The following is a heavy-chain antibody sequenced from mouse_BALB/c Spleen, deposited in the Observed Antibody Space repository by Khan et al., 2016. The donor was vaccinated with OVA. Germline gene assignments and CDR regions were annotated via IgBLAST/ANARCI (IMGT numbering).Heavy chain of an antibody. J-gene: IGHJ4*01. Sequence: EVKLLESGPGLVKPSQSLSLTCTVTGYSITSDYAWNWTRQFPGNKLEWMGYISYSGSTNYNPSLKSRISITRDTSKNQFFLQLNSVTTEDTATYYCARDGSRYNYAMDYWGQGTSVTVSS. D-gene: IGHD2-3*01. V-gene: IGHV3-2*02. CDR3: ARDGSRYNYAMDY. CDR1: GYSITSDYA. CDR2: ISYSGST.